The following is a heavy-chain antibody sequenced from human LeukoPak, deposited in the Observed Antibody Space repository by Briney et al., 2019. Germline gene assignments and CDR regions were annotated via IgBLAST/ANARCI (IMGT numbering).Heavy chain of an antibody. V-gene: IGHV1-2*02. CDR3: ARSYDFWCGDSFTIIDY. Sequence: ASVKVSCKASGYTFTGYYMHWVRQAPGQGLEWMGWINPNSGGTNYAQKFQGRVTMTRDTSISTAYMELSRLRSDDTAVYYCARSYDFWCGDSFTIIDYWGQGTLVTVSS. J-gene: IGHJ4*02. CDR2: INPNSGGT. D-gene: IGHD3-3*01. CDR1: GYTFTGYY.